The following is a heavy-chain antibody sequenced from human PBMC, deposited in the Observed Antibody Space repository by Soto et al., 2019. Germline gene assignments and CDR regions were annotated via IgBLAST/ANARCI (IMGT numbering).Heavy chain of an antibody. CDR2: IYHSGST. J-gene: IGHJ4*02. CDR1: GGSISSGGYS. Sequence: SETLSLTCAVSGGSISSGGYSWSWIRQPPGKGLEWIGYIYHSGSTYYNPPLKSRVTISVDRSKNQFSLKLSSVTAADTAVYYCARVIADYYFDYWGQGTLVTVSS. V-gene: IGHV4-30-2*01. CDR3: ARVIADYYFDY. D-gene: IGHD6-13*01.